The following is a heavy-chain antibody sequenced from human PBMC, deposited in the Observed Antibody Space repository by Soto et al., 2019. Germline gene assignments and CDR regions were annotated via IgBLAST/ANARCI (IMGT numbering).Heavy chain of an antibody. CDR2: INSDGSST. CDR3: ACKLGPGLGMWFDP. J-gene: IGHJ5*02. D-gene: IGHD7-27*01. Sequence: EVQLVESGGGLVQPGGSLRLSCAASAFTFSRSWMRWVRQAPGKGLVWVSRINSDGSSTNYADSVKGRFTISSDNAKNTLYLQMNRLRVEDTAVYYCACKLGPGLGMWFDPWGQGTLVTVS. CDR1: AFTFSRSW. V-gene: IGHV3-74*01.